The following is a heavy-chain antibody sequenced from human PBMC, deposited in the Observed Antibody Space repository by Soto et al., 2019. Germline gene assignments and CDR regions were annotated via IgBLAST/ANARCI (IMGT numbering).Heavy chain of an antibody. D-gene: IGHD3-10*01. J-gene: IGHJ4*02. CDR1: GGSMSPNY. Sequence: SETLSLTCTVSGGSMSPNYWSWIRQPPGKGLEWIGYMYYSGNTNYNPSLKSRVTMSVDTSISTAYMELSRLRSDDTAVFYCGRGGSITMVRGVKNDYWGQGTLVTVSS. V-gene: IGHV4-59*01. CDR3: GRGGSITMVRGVKNDY. CDR2: MYYSGNT.